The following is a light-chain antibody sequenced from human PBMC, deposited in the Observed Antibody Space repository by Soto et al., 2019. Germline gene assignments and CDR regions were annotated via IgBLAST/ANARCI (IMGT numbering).Light chain of an antibody. J-gene: IGKJ5*01. V-gene: IGKV3-11*01. CDR2: GAS. CDR3: QQRADWPIT. Sequence: EIVLKMSPAALSLSPRERATLSCMASQSIRRTLALYQQRPGQAPRLLIYGASSRATGIPARFSGSGSGTDFTLTISSLEPDDFAVYYCQQRADWPITFGQGTRLEIK. CDR1: QSIRRT.